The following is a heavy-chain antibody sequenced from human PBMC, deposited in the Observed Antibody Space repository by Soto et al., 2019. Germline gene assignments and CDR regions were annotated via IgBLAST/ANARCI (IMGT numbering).Heavy chain of an antibody. J-gene: IGHJ4*02. D-gene: IGHD1-26*01. Sequence: VGSLRLSCTASGLTFESHWMSWVRQSPGKGLEWVANINQDGSRIYYLNSVKGRFTISRDNAKNSLYLQMNSLRVDDTAVYYCARDNIAGIWGQGTLVTVSS. CDR1: GLTFESHW. CDR2: INQDGSRI. CDR3: ARDNIAGI. V-gene: IGHV3-7*01.